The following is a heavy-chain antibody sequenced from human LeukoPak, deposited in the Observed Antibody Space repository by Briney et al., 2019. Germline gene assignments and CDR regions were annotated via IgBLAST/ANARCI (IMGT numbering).Heavy chain of an antibody. J-gene: IGHJ5*02. V-gene: IGHV3-23*01. CDR2: ITGSTRST. Sequence: GGSLRLSCAASGFTFSSYEMNWVRQAPGKGLEWVSGITGSTRSTYYADSVKGRFTISRDNSKNTLYLQMSSLRAEDTAIYYCSKDQLSRYCSGGSCSITRGSWGQGTLVTVSS. CDR3: SKDQLSRYCSGGSCSITRGS. D-gene: IGHD2-15*01. CDR1: GFTFSSYE.